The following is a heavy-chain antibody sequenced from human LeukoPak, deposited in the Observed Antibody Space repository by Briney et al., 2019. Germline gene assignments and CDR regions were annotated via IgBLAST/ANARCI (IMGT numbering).Heavy chain of an antibody. Sequence: GGSLRLSCTASGFTFGDYAMSWVRQAPGKGLEWVGFIRSKAYGGTTEYAASVKGRFTTSRDDSKSIAYLQMNSLKTEDTAVYYCTRVKRYAPRGASSWFDPWGQGTLVTVSS. V-gene: IGHV3-49*04. CDR3: TRVKRYAPRGASSWFDP. CDR1: GFTFGDYA. D-gene: IGHD1-1*01. J-gene: IGHJ5*02. CDR2: IRSKAYGGTT.